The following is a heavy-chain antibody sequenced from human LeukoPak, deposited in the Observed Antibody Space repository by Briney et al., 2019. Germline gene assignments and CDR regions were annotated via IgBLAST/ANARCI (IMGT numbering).Heavy chain of an antibody. V-gene: IGHV1-2*02. CDR1: GYTFTGYY. CDR3: ARILDSAWGELGY. CDR2: INPHSGGT. Sequence: WASVKVSCKASGYTFTGYYLHWVRQAPGQGLEWMGWINPHSGGTNYAQKFQGRVTMTRDTSISTAYMELSRLRSDDTAVYYCARILDSAWGELGYWGQGTLVTVSS. J-gene: IGHJ4*02. D-gene: IGHD6-19*01.